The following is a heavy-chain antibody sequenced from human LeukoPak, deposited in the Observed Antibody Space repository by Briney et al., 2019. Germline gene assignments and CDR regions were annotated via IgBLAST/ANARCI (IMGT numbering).Heavy chain of an antibody. CDR1: RYTFTSYD. CDR2: MNPNSGNT. Sequence: ASVKVSCKASRYTFTSYDIDWVRQATGQGLEWMGWMNPNSGNTGYAQKFQGRVTMTRNTSISTAYMELSSLRSEDTAVYYCARKNYGSNRWFDPWGQGTLVTVSS. CDR3: ARKNYGSNRWFDP. J-gene: IGHJ5*02. D-gene: IGHD4/OR15-4a*01. V-gene: IGHV1-8*01.